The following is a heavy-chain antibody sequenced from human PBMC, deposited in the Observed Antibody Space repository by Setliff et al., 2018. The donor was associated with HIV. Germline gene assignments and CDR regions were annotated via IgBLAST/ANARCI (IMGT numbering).Heavy chain of an antibody. J-gene: IGHJ4*02. CDR3: VRDRRRSYHFDY. CDR2: IYYSGTT. V-gene: IGHV4-39*07. D-gene: IGHD2-2*01. CDR1: GGSISSTNYY. Sequence: SETLSLTCTVSGGSISSTNYYWGWIRQTPGKGLEWIGSIYYSGTTYYNPSLKSRVTMSVDTSTSRLSLKVHSVTAADTAMYYCVRDRRRSYHFDYWGQGTLVTVSS.